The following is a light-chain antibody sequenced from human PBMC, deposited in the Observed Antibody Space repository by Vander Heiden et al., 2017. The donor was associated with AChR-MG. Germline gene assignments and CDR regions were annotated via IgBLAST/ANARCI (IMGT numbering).Light chain of an antibody. CDR3: QVWNNSSDPYLV. Sequence: SYVVTQPPSVSVAPGQTARINGGGDKIGKKSVHWYQQKPGQAPVLVVYDDSDRPSGIPERFSGSNSGNTATPTLSRVEAGDEADFYCQVWNNSSDPYLVFGGGTKLTVL. J-gene: IGLJ2*01. CDR1: KIGKKS. V-gene: IGLV3-21*02. CDR2: DDS.